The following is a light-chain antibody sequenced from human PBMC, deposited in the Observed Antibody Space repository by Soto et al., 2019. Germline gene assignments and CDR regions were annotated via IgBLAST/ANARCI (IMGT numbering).Light chain of an antibody. CDR1: QSVSSN. V-gene: IGKV3-20*01. Sequence: EIGMTQSPATLSVSPGERATLSCRASQSVSSNLAWYQQKPGQAPRLLIYGASSRATGIPDRFSGSGSGTDFTLTINKLVPEDFAVYYCQQYGRTFGQGTKVDIK. CDR2: GAS. CDR3: QQYGRT. J-gene: IGKJ1*01.